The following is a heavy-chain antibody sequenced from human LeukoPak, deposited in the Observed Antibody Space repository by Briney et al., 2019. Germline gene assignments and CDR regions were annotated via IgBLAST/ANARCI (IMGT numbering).Heavy chain of an antibody. CDR3: ARDGWNSAFDP. Sequence: ASVKVSCKASGYTFTSYDINWVRQATGQGLEWMGWMNPNSGNTGYAQKFQGRVTMTRDTSISTAYMELSRLRSDDTAVYYCARDGWNSAFDPWGQGTLVTVSS. CDR2: MNPNSGNT. CDR1: GYTFTSYD. J-gene: IGHJ5*02. D-gene: IGHD1-7*01. V-gene: IGHV1-8*01.